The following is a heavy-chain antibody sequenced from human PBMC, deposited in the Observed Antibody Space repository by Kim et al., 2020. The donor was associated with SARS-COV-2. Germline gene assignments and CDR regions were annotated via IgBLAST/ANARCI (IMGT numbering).Heavy chain of an antibody. V-gene: IGHV3-7*01. D-gene: IGHD6-19*01. Sequence: GGSLRLSCAASGFTFSSYWMSWVRQAPGKGLEWVANIKQDGSEKYYVDSVKGRFTISRDNAKNSLYLQMNSLRAEDTAVYYCARGLWLVPDLRYFDLWGRGTLVTVSS. CDR1: GFTFSSYW. J-gene: IGHJ2*01. CDR3: ARGLWLVPDLRYFDL. CDR2: IKQDGSEK.